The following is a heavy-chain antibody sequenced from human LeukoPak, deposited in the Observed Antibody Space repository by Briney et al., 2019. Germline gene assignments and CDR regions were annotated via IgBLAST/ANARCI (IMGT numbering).Heavy chain of an antibody. J-gene: IGHJ6*03. CDR2: ISSGGSTV. CDR1: GFTFSTYE. V-gene: IGHV3-48*03. D-gene: IGHD5-12*01. CDR3: ARGPKTATEDYYMDV. Sequence: GGSLRLSRAASGFTFSTYEMNWVRQAPRKGLEWVSYISSGGSTVYYADSVKGRFTISTDNAKNSLYLQMNSLRAEDTAVYYCARGPKTATEDYYMDVWGRGTTVTVSS.